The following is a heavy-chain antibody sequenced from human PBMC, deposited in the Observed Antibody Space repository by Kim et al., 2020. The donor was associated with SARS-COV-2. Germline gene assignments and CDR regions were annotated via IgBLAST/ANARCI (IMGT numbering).Heavy chain of an antibody. J-gene: IGHJ3*02. CDR3: ARFLLSPSSHAFDI. V-gene: IGHV1-3*01. D-gene: IGHD1-26*01. Sequence: SREFQGRVTITSDTSASTAYMELRSLRSEGTAVYYCARFLLSPSSHAFDIWGQGTMVTVSS.